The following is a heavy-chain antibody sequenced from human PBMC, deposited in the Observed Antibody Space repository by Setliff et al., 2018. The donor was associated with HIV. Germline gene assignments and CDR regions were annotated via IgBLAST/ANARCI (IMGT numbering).Heavy chain of an antibody. CDR3: ARGFDYAQRPPLYYFDY. D-gene: IGHD2-2*01. V-gene: IGHV4-59*12. Sequence: PSETLSLTCTVSGGSISSYCWNWIRQSPGRGLEWIGYIYYSGNPFYNPSLRSRVTISLDTSKNQFSLKLSSVTAADTAVYYCARGFDYAQRPPLYYFDYWGQGTLVTVSS. CDR2: IYYSGNP. J-gene: IGHJ4*02. CDR1: GGSISSYC.